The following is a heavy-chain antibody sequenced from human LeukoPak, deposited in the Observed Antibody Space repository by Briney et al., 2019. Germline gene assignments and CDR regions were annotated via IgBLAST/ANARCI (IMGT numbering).Heavy chain of an antibody. CDR3: ARATYYDFWSGYYTLDY. J-gene: IGHJ4*02. V-gene: IGHV4-59*01. CDR2: IYYSGST. D-gene: IGHD3-3*01. Sequence: PSETLSLTXTVSGGSISSYYWSWIGQTPGEGLEWLGYIYYSGSTNYNPSLKSRVTISVDTSKNQFSLKLSSVTAADTAVYYCARATYYDFWSGYYTLDYWGQGTLVTVSS. CDR1: GGSISSYY.